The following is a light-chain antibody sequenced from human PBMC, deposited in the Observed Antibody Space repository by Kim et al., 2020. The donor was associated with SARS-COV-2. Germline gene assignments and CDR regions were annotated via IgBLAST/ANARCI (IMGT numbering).Light chain of an antibody. CDR3: QSYDSSFWV. CDR2: EDN. Sequence: NFMLTQPHSVSEPPGKTVTISCTGSSGSIASNYVQWYQQRPGSAPTTVIYEDNQRPSGVPDRFSGSIDSSSNSASLTISGLKTEDEADYYCQSYDSSFWVFGGGTQLTVL. V-gene: IGLV6-57*02. J-gene: IGLJ3*02. CDR1: SGSIASNY.